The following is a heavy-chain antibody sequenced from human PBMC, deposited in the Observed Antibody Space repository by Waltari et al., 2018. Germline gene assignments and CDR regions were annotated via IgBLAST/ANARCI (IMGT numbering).Heavy chain of an antibody. V-gene: IGHV3-30*01. Sequence: QVHLVESGGGVVQPGKSLRLSCAGSGFTFSTYAVHWVRQAPGMWLEWRAVISEDGSTENYADSVQGRFIISRDNSKNTVYLDMNGLRAEDTGLYFCARAPYYYGAESYYDSWGRGIPVAVSS. J-gene: IGHJ4*02. CDR1: GFTFSTYA. CDR3: ARAPYYYGAESYYDS. CDR2: ISEDGSTE. D-gene: IGHD3-10*01.